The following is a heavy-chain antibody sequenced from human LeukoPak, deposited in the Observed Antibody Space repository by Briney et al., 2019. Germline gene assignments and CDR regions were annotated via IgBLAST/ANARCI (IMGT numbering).Heavy chain of an antibody. V-gene: IGHV3-20*04. D-gene: IGHD1-26*01. CDR3: ARDRMGATGNFGY. J-gene: IGHJ4*02. Sequence: PGGSLRLSCAASGYSFDDNALSWVRQAPGKGLEWVSTINWNAEYITYADSVRGRFTISRDHAKNSVYLQMDSLRVEDTALYYCARDRMGATGNFGYWGQGTLVTVSS. CDR1: GYSFDDNA. CDR2: INWNAEYI.